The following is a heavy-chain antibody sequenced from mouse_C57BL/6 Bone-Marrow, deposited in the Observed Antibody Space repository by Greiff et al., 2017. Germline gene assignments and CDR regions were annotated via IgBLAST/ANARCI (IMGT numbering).Heavy chain of an antibody. J-gene: IGHJ1*03. CDR3: ARKRFPCWYCDV. V-gene: IGHV1-55*01. CDR1: GYTFTSYW. Sequence: VQLQQPGAELVKPGASVKMSCQASGYTFTSYWITWVKQRPGQGLEWIGDIYPGSGSTNYNETFKSKVTLTLVTSYSTAYMQLSSLTSEDSAVYYCARKRFPCWYCDVWGTGTTVTVAS. CDR2: IYPGSGST.